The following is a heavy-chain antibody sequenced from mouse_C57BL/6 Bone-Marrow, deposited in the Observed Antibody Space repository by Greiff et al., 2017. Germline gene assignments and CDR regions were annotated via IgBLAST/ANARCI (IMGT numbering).Heavy chain of an antibody. D-gene: IGHD2-12*01. CDR2: IWSGGST. J-gene: IGHJ4*01. Sequence: QVQLQQSGPGLVAPSQSLSITCTVSGFSLTSYGVHWVRQPPGQGLEWLVVIWSGGSTTYNYALKSKLSNRKANSKSPVFLKRNSLLTDDAAMYYCAGNYDGVGRRGYWYAMDYWGQGTSVTVSS. CDR1: GFSLTSYG. CDR3: AGNYDGVGRRGYWYAMDY. V-gene: IGHV2-6*02.